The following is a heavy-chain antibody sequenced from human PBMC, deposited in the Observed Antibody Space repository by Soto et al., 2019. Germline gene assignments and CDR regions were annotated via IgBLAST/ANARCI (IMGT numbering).Heavy chain of an antibody. Sequence: ASVKVSCKASGYTFTSYGISWVRQAPGQGLEWMGWISAYNDNTNYAQKLQGRVTMTTDTSTSTAYMELRSLRYDDTAVYYCARDWVYYSNYVPDTPIDYWGQGTQVTVSS. V-gene: IGHV1-18*01. J-gene: IGHJ4*02. CDR3: ARDWVYYSNYVPDTPIDY. CDR1: GYTFTSYG. CDR2: ISAYNDNT. D-gene: IGHD4-4*01.